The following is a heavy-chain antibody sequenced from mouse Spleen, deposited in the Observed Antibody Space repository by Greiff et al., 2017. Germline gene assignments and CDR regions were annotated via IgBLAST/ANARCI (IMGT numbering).Heavy chain of an antibody. CDR3: ATYYSNYVAWFAY. J-gene: IGHJ3*01. V-gene: IGHV3-6*01. D-gene: IGHD2-5*01. Sequence: EVKLQESGPGLVKPSQSLSLTCSVTGYSITSGYYWNWIRQFPGNKLEWMGYISYDGSNNYNPSLKNRISITRDTSKNQFFLKLNSVTTEDTATYYCATYYSNYVAWFAYWGQGTLVTVSA. CDR1: GYSITSGYY. CDR2: ISYDGSN.